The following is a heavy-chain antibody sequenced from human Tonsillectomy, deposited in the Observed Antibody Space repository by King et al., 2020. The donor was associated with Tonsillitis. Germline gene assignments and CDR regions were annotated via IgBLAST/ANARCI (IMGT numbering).Heavy chain of an antibody. D-gene: IGHD1-1*01. V-gene: IGHV4-59*01. CDR1: GGSISSYY. Sequence: QLQESGPGLVKPSETLSLTCTVSGGSISSYYWCWIRQPPGKGLEGIGYIYYSGSTNYNPSLKSRVTMSVDTSKSQFFLKLSSVTAADTAVYYCAREISLADAFDIWGQGTMVTVSS. CDR2: IYYSGST. CDR3: AREISLADAFDI. J-gene: IGHJ3*02.